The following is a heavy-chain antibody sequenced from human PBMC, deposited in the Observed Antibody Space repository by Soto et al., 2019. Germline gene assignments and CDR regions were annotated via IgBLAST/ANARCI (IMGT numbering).Heavy chain of an antibody. V-gene: IGHV3-21*01. CDR3: ATHYYDSSGYYRVVYFQH. CDR1: GFTFSSYS. Sequence: GGSLRLSCAASGFTFSSYSMNWVRQAPGKGLEWVSSISSSSSYIYYADSVKGRFTISRDNAKNSLYLQMNSLPAEDTAVYYCATHYYDSSGYYRVVYFQHWGQGTMVAVSS. D-gene: IGHD3-22*01. J-gene: IGHJ1*01. CDR2: ISSSSSYI.